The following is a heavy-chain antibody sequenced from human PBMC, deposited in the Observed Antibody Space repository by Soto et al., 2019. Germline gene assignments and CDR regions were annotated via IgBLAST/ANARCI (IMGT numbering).Heavy chain of an antibody. CDR2: TYHRSKWYK. V-gene: IGHV6-1*01. D-gene: IGHD1-1*01. Sequence: SQTLSLTCGIAGDSVSSNSAAWYWIRQSPSRGLEWLGRTYHRSKWYKDYAVSVKSRITINPDTSKNQFSLQLNSVTPEDTAVYYCAREGGQLEFYYYYGMDVWGQGTTVTVSS. CDR3: AREGGQLEFYYYYGMDV. J-gene: IGHJ6*02. CDR1: GDSVSSNSAA.